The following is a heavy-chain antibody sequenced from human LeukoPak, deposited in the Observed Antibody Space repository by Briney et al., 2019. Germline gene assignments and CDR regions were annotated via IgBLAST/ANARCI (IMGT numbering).Heavy chain of an antibody. V-gene: IGHV3-9*01. J-gene: IGHJ4*02. Sequence: PGGSLRLSCAASGFIFDDYAMHWVRQAPGKGLEWVSGISWNNGSIGYADSVKGRFTISGDNAKNFLYLQMNTLRVEDTALYYCAKDIGSGPTYFDYWGQGSLVTVSS. D-gene: IGHD6-19*01. CDR1: GFIFDDYA. CDR3: AKDIGSGPTYFDY. CDR2: ISWNNGSI.